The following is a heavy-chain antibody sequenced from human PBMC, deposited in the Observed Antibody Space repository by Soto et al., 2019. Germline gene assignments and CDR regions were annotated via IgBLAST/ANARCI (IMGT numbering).Heavy chain of an antibody. D-gene: IGHD3-22*01. J-gene: IGHJ3*02. CDR3: ARIMIVTGGEAFDI. CDR1: GFTFRSYS. Sequence: GSLRRSCAASGFTFRSYSMNWVRQAPGKGLEWISYISSSSTTIYYGDSVKGRFTISRDNARNSLYLQMNSLRDEDTDVYYCARIMIVTGGEAFDIWGQGTMVTVSS. CDR2: ISSSSTTI. V-gene: IGHV3-48*02.